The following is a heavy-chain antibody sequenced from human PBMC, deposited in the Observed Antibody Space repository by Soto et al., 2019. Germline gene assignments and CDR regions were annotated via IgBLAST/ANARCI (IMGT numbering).Heavy chain of an antibody. CDR1: DGFISSCC. Sequence: PEDTLLHTCMVGDGFISSCCWSWIRQPPGKGLEWIVYIYYSGSTNYNPSLKSRVTISVDTSKNQFSLKLSSVTAADTAVYYCARHYKAKAVRRGYNWFDPWGQGSLVTVSS. J-gene: IGHJ5*02. V-gene: IGHV4-59*08. CDR2: IYYSGST. D-gene: IGHD3-10*01. CDR3: ARHYKAKAVRRGYNWFDP.